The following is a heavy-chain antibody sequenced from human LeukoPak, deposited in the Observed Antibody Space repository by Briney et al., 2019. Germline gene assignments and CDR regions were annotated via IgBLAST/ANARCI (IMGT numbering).Heavy chain of an antibody. CDR3: ARDNLSPVTGYYYGMDV. V-gene: IGHV4-59*01. CDR1: VGSISSYY. Sequence: SETLSLTCTVSVGSISSYYWSWIRQPPGKGLQWIGYIYYSGSTNYNPSLKSRVTISVDTSKNQFSLKLSSVTAADTAVYYCARDNLSPVTGYYYGMDVWGQGTTVTVSS. CDR2: IYYSGST. J-gene: IGHJ6*02. D-gene: IGHD4-17*01.